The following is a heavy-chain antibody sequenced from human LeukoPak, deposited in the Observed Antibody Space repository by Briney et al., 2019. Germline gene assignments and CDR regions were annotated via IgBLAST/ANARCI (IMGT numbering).Heavy chain of an antibody. D-gene: IGHD3-16*01. J-gene: IGHJ6*03. Sequence: ASVKVSCKASGYTFTGYYMHWVRQAPGQGLEWMGWINPNSGGTNYAQKFQGRVTMTRDTSISTAYMELSRLRSDDTAVYYCARAQGDPRPDYYMYVWGKGTTVTVSS. CDR2: INPNSGGT. CDR3: ARAQGDPRPDYYMYV. V-gene: IGHV1-2*02. CDR1: GYTFTGYY.